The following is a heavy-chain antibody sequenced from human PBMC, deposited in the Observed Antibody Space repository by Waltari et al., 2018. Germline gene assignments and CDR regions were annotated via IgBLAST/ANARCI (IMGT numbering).Heavy chain of an antibody. Sequence: EVQLVESGGGLVQPGGSLRLSCGGPGFTLSSFWMSWVRQAPGKGLDWVANMNRDGSETYYVDAVKGRFTISRDNAKNSLYLEMNTLGVEDTAIYYCARLSSSWNEKGAFDIWGQGTMVTVSS. J-gene: IGHJ3*02. V-gene: IGHV3-7*01. CDR2: MNRDGSET. CDR3: ARLSSSWNEKGAFDI. D-gene: IGHD6-13*01. CDR1: GFTLSSFW.